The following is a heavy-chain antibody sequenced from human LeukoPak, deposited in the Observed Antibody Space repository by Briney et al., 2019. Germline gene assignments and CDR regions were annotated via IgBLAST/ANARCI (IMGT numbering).Heavy chain of an antibody. V-gene: IGHV3-49*04. CDR3: TRAGNDYGAYIDY. J-gene: IGHJ4*02. D-gene: IGHD4-17*01. CDR2: IRSKAYGGTT. Sequence: GGSLRLSCTASGFTFGDYAMSWVRQAPGKGLKWVGFIRSKAYGGTTEYAASVKGRFTISRDDSISIAYLQMNSLKTEDTAVYYCTRAGNDYGAYIDYWGQGTLVTVSS. CDR1: GFTFGDYA.